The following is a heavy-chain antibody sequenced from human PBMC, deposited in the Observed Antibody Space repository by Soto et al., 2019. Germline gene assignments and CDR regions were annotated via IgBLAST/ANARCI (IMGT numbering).Heavy chain of an antibody. CDR1: GGSISSYY. J-gene: IGHJ4*02. Sequence: SETLSLTCTVSGGSISSYYWSWIRQPPGKGLEWIGYIYYSGSTNYNPSLKSRVTISVDTSKNQFSPKLSSVTAADTAVYYCARSDYVTIDYWGQGTLVTVSS. V-gene: IGHV4-59*01. D-gene: IGHD4-17*01. CDR2: IYYSGST. CDR3: ARSDYVTIDY.